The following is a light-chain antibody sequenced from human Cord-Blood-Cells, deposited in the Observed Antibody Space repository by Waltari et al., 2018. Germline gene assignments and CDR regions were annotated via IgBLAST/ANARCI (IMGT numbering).Light chain of an antibody. CDR1: QDISNY. CDR3: QQYDNLPFT. Sequence: DIQMTQSPSSLSASVGDRVTITCQASQDISNYLNWYQQKPGKAPKLLISDASKLETGVPSRFSGSGSGTDFTFTISSLQPEDIATYYCQQYDNLPFTFGPGTKVDIK. CDR2: DAS. V-gene: IGKV1-33*01. J-gene: IGKJ3*01.